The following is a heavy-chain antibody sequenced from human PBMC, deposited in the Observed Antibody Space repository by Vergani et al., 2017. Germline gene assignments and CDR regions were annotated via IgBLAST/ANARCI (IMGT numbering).Heavy chain of an antibody. CDR1: GFTFSSYA. J-gene: IGHJ6*03. Sequence: QVQLVESGGGVVQPGRSLRLSCAASGFTFSSYAMHWFRQAPGKGLEWVAVISYDGSNKYYADSVKGRFTISRDNSKNTLYLQMNSLRAEDTAVYYCAREEVDTAMVDYYYYYMDVWGKGTTVTVSS. CDR3: AREEVDTAMVDYYYYYMDV. D-gene: IGHD5-18*01. V-gene: IGHV3-30-3*01. CDR2: ISYDGSNK.